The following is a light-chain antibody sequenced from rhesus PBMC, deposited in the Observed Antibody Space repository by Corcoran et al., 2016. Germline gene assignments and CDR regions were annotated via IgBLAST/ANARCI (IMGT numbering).Light chain of an antibody. V-gene: IGKV3-24*04. CDR3: QQESNWIFT. Sequence: EIVLTQSPATLALSPGERATLSCRASQSVGSYLAWYQQKPGQAPRRLIYGASSRATGIPDRFSGSGSGTDFTLTISSLEPEDVGVYYCQQESNWIFTFGPGAKLDIK. CDR1: QSVGSY. J-gene: IGKJ3*01. CDR2: GAS.